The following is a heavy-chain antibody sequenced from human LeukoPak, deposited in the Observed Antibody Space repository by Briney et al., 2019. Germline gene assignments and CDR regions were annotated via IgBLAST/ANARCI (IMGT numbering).Heavy chain of an antibody. D-gene: IGHD2-2*01. J-gene: IGHJ4*02. CDR2: INSDGSSA. V-gene: IGHV3-74*01. CDR1: GFTFSTYW. Sequence: PGGSLRLSCTASGFTFSTYWMHGVRQAPGRGLVWVSRINSDGSSASYADSVKGRFTISRDNAKNTLYLQMNSLRAEDTALYYCVRADSTSSFDHWGQGTLVTVSS. CDR3: VRADSTSSFDH.